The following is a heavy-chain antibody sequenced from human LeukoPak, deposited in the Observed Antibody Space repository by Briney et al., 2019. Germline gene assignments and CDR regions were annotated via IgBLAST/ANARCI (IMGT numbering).Heavy chain of an antibody. D-gene: IGHD1-1*01. CDR2: INHSGST. J-gene: IGHJ4*02. V-gene: IGHV4-34*01. Sequence: SETLSLTCAVYDGSFRGYYWSWIRQPPGKGLEWIGEINHSGSTNYNPSLKSRVTISVDRSKNQFSLKLSSVTAADTAVYYCARCLEGSHFDYWGQGTLVTVSS. CDR3: ARCLEGSHFDY. CDR1: DGSFRGYY.